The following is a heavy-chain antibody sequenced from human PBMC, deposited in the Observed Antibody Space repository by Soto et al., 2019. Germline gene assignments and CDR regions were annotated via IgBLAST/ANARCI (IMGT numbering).Heavy chain of an antibody. CDR3: ARGSGVYDSSGHYYY. CDR2: ISYDGSNK. J-gene: IGHJ4*02. D-gene: IGHD3-22*01. V-gene: IGHV3-30-3*01. Sequence: GGSLRLSCAASGFTFSSYAMHWLRQAPGKGLEWVAVISYDGSNKYYADSVKGRFTISRDNSKNTLYLQMNSLRAEDMAVYYCARGSGVYDSSGHYYYWGQGTLVTVSS. CDR1: GFTFSSYA.